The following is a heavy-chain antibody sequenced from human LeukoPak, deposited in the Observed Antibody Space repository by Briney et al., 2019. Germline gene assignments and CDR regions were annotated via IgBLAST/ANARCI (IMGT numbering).Heavy chain of an antibody. J-gene: IGHJ4*02. CDR1: GFTFSSYG. V-gene: IGHV3-30*02. CDR2: IRYDGSNK. CDR3: AKDRSYYGSGSYYPGDY. Sequence: GGSLRLSCAASGFTFSSYGMHWVRQAPGKGLEWVAFIRYDGSNKYYADSVKGRFTISRDNSKNTLYLQMNSLRAEGTAVYYCAKDRSYYGSGSYYPGDYWGQGTLVTVSS. D-gene: IGHD3-10*01.